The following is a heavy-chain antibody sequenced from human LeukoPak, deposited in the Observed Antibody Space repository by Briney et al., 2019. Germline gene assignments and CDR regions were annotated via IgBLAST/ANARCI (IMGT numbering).Heavy chain of an antibody. V-gene: IGHV3-48*03. Sequence: PGGSLRLSCAASGFTFSSYEMNWVRQAPGKGLEWVSYISSSGSTIYYADSVKGRSTISRDNAKNSLYLQMNSLRAEDTAVYYCARDPGYDYVWGSYRSFDYWGQGTLVTVSS. CDR1: GFTFSSYE. D-gene: IGHD3-16*02. CDR3: ARDPGYDYVWGSYRSFDY. J-gene: IGHJ4*02. CDR2: ISSSGSTI.